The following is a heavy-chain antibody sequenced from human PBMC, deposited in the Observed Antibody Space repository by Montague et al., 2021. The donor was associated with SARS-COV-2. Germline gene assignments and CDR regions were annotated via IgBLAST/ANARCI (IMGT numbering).Heavy chain of an antibody. D-gene: IGHD5-18*01. V-gene: IGHV4-59*01. J-gene: IGHJ6*02. CDR3: AGISKYSYGIYYYGMDV. CDR2: VYFTGST. Sequence: SETLSLTCSVSGGYINEYYWSWIRQSPGKRLEWIGYVYFTGSTDYNPSLKSRVTISVDTSKNQFSLKLSSVTAADTAVYYCAGISKYSYGIYYYGMDVWGQGTTVTVSS. CDR1: GGYINEYY.